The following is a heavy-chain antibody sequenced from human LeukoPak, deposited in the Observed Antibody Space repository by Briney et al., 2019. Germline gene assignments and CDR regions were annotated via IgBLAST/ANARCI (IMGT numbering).Heavy chain of an antibody. CDR2: IYSGGST. J-gene: IGHJ6*02. CDR1: GFTVSSNY. CDR3: ARVFVGYYYYGMDV. D-gene: IGHD2-21*01. Sequence: GGSLRLSCAASGFTVSSNYMSWVRQAPGKGLEWVSVIYSGGSTYYADSVKGRFTISRDNSKNTLYLQMNSLRAEDTAVYYCARVFVGYYYYGMDVWGQGTTVTVSS. V-gene: IGHV3-66*01.